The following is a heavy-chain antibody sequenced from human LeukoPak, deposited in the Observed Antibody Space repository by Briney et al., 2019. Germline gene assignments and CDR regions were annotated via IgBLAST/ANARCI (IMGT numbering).Heavy chain of an antibody. D-gene: IGHD1-26*01. Sequence: GAPRISCAASGFTFSSCERNWVCPTPGRGLEWVSYIGSSGTTIYYADSEKGRFTNYRDNAKNSLYLQMNSLRADDTAVYYCARVSESYHDYWGQGTLVTVSS. CDR1: GFTFSSCE. V-gene: IGHV3-48*03. CDR2: IGSSGTTI. CDR3: ARVSESYHDY. J-gene: IGHJ4*02.